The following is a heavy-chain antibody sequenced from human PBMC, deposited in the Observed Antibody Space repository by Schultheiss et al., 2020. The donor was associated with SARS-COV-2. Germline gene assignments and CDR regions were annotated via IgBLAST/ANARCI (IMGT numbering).Heavy chain of an antibody. J-gene: IGHJ6*02. V-gene: IGHV4-34*01. Sequence: SETLSLTCAVYGGSFSGYYWSWIRQPPGKGLEWIGEINHSGSTNYNPSLKSRVTISVDTSKNQFSLKLSSVTAADTAVYYCARVGQLVRYYYGMDVWGQGTTVTVSS. CDR3: ARVGQLVRYYYGMDV. CDR1: GGSFSGYY. CDR2: INHSGST. D-gene: IGHD6-6*01.